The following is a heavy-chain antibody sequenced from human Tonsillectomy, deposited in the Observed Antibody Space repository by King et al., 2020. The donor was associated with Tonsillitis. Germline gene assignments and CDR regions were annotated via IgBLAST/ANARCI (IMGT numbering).Heavy chain of an antibody. Sequence: VQLVESGGGVVQPGRSLRLSCVASGFTFSSYGMHWVRQAPGKGLEWVAVISYDGSNRYYADSVKGRFTISRDNSKNKLYLQMHSLRVEDTAMYCCAKGPVGGRSSWAGDYNWFDPWGQGTLVTVSS. CDR2: ISYDGSNR. CDR3: AKGPVGGRSSWAGDYNWFDP. D-gene: IGHD6-13*01. V-gene: IGHV3-30*18. CDR1: GFTFSSYG. J-gene: IGHJ5*02.